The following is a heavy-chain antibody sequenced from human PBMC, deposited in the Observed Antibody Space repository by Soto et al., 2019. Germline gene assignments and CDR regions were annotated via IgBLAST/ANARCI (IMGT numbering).Heavy chain of an antibody. CDR2: IYYSGST. CDR3: ARGDSNYFDY. Sequence: SETLSLTCTVSGGSVSSYYWSWIRQPPGKGLEWIGYIYYSGSTNYNPSLKSRVTISVDTSKNQFTLKLSSVTAADTAVYYCARGDSNYFDYWGQGTLVTVSS. CDR1: GGSVSSYY. D-gene: IGHD4-4*01. J-gene: IGHJ4*02. V-gene: IGHV4-59*02.